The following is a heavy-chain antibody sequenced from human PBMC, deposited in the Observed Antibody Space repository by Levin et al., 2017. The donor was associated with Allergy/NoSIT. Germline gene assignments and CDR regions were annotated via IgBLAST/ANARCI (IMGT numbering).Heavy chain of an antibody. Sequence: GGSLRLSCAVSGFTFGSFGMHWVRQAPGKGLEWVAAVSYDGSNKYYVDSLKGRFTISRDNSKNTLYLQMNSLRAEDTAVYYCAKGTTSETGYPYYFDYWGQGTLVTVSS. CDR1: GFTFGSFG. V-gene: IGHV3-30*18. CDR3: AKGTTSETGYPYYFDY. D-gene: IGHD3-9*01. CDR2: VSYDGSNK. J-gene: IGHJ4*02.